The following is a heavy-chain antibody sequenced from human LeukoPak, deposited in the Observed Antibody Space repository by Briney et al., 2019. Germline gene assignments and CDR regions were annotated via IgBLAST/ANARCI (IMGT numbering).Heavy chain of an antibody. J-gene: IGHJ4*02. CDR1: GITLSNYG. CDR2: ISDSGGRT. D-gene: IGHD3-22*01. V-gene: IGHV3-23*01. CDR3: AKRGVVIRVILVGFHKEAYYFDS. Sequence: GGSLRLSCAVSGITLSNYGMSWVRQAPGKGLEWVAGISDSGGRTNYADSVKGRCTISRDNPKNTLYLQMNSLRAEDTAVYFCAKRGVVIRVILVGFHKEAYYFDSWGQGALVTVSS.